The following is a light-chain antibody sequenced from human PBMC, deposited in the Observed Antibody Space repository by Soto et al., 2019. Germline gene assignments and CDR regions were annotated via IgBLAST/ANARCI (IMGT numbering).Light chain of an antibody. Sequence: QSALTQPASVSGSPRQSITISCTGTSSDVGGSNFVSWYQQHPGKAPKLMIYDVSNRPSGVPNRFSGSKSGNTASLTIFGLLAEDEADYYCSSHTSSSTLVFGGGTKLTVL. V-gene: IGLV2-14*01. CDR3: SSHTSSSTLV. CDR1: SSDVGGSNF. CDR2: DVS. J-gene: IGLJ2*01.